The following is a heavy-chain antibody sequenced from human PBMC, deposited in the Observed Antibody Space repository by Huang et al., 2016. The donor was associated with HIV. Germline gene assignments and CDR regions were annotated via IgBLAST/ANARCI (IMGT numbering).Heavy chain of an antibody. Sequence: QERLVESGGGVVQPGRSLRLSCAASGVTFSSYAMHWVRQGPGKGLGWVAVISYDESNQHYVDSVKGRFTISRDNSKKMLYLQMNSLRMGDTAVYYCARGSAGVLWFGEMWGQGTLVTVSS. CDR3: ARGSAGVLWFGEM. V-gene: IGHV3-30*04. D-gene: IGHD3-10*01. CDR1: GVTFSSYA. CDR2: ISYDESNQ. J-gene: IGHJ4*02.